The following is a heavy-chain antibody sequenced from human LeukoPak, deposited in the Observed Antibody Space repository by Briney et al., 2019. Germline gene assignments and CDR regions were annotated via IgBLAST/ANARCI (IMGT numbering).Heavy chain of an antibody. V-gene: IGHV3-23*01. CDR1: GFTFSSYA. Sequence: QPGGSLRLSCAASGFTFSSYAMSWVRQAPGKGLEWVSAISGSGGSTYYADSVKGRFTISRDNSKNTLYLQMNSLRAEDTAVYYCAKCPNLAYSGLGTGPTFDYWGQGTLVTVSS. D-gene: IGHD2-21*01. J-gene: IGHJ4*02. CDR2: ISGSGGST. CDR3: AKCPNLAYSGLGTGPTFDY.